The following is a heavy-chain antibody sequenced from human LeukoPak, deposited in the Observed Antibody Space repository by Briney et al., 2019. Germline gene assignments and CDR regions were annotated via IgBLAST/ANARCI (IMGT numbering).Heavy chain of an antibody. J-gene: IGHJ4*02. V-gene: IGHV4-4*07. CDR2: IYTSGST. D-gene: IGHD6-13*01. CDR1: GFSISSYY. Sequence: AESLSLTCTVSGFSISSYYWSWIRQPAGKGLEWIGPIYTSGSTNYNPSLKSRVTMSVDTSKNKLSLKLSSVTAADTAVYYCARDSGIAADGTFPLAYWGQGTLVTVSS. CDR3: ARDSGIAADGTFPLAY.